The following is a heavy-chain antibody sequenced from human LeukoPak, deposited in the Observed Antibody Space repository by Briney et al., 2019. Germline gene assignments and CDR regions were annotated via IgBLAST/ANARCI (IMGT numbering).Heavy chain of an antibody. D-gene: IGHD6-13*01. CDR2: IRYDGSNK. Sequence: PGGSLRLSCAASGFTFSSYGMHWVRQAPGKGLEWVAFIRYDGSNKYYADSVKGLFTISRDNSKNTLYLQMNSLRAEDTAVYYCAKDRSRIAAAGTPFDYWGQGTLVTVSS. CDR1: GFTFSSYG. J-gene: IGHJ4*02. CDR3: AKDRSRIAAAGTPFDY. V-gene: IGHV3-30*02.